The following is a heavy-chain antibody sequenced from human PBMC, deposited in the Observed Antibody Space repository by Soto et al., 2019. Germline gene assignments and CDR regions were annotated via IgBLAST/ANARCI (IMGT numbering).Heavy chain of an antibody. Sequence: EVQLLESGGGLVQPGGSLRLSCAASGFTFSSDAMSWVRQTPGKGLEWVSAISGSGGSTYYADSVKGRFTISRDNSKNTLYLQMNSQRVEDTAVYYCAKDQGYWYFDLWGRGTLVTVSS. CDR2: ISGSGGST. CDR3: AKDQGYWYFDL. J-gene: IGHJ2*01. CDR1: GFTFSSDA. V-gene: IGHV3-23*01.